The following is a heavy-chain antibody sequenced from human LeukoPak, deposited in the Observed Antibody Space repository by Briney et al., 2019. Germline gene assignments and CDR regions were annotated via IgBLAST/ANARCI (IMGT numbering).Heavy chain of an antibody. D-gene: IGHD3-3*01. CDR2: IYYSGST. CDR1: GGSISSGDYY. CDR3: ARLGAGPTYYDFWSGYSSFYFDY. V-gene: IGHV4-30-4*01. Sequence: TSSETLSLTCTVSGGSISSGDYYWSWIRQPPGKGLEWIGYIYYSGSTYYNPSLKSRVTISVDTSKNQFSLKLSSVTAADTAVYYCARLGAGPTYYDFWSGYSSFYFDYWGQGTLVTVSS. J-gene: IGHJ4*02.